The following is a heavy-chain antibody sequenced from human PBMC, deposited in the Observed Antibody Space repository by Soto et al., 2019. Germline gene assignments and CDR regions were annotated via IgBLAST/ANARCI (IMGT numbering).Heavy chain of an antibody. CDR2: INPNSGGT. CDR1: GYTFTGYY. J-gene: IGHJ6*02. Sequence: AASVKVSCKASGYTFTGYYMHWVRQAPGQGLEWMGWINPNSGGTNYAQKFQGRVTMTRDTSISTAYMELSRLRSDDTAVYYCARDLGGGYSYGFGYYYGMDVWGQGTTVTVSS. V-gene: IGHV1-2*02. CDR3: ARDLGGGYSYGFGYYYGMDV. D-gene: IGHD5-18*01.